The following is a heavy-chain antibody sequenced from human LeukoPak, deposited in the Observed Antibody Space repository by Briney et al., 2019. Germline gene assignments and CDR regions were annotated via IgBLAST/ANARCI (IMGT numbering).Heavy chain of an antibody. Sequence: GGSLRLSCAASGFTFSSYAMHWVRQAPGKGLEWVAVISYDGSNKYYADSVKGRFTISRDNSKNTLYLQMNSLRAEDTAVYYCARELLWFGEFESGNTFDYWGQGTLVTVSS. J-gene: IGHJ4*02. V-gene: IGHV3-30*04. CDR1: GFTFSSYA. D-gene: IGHD3-10*01. CDR2: ISYDGSNK. CDR3: ARELLWFGEFESGNTFDY.